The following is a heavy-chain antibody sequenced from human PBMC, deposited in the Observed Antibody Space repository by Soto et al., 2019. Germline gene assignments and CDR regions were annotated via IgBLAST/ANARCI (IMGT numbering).Heavy chain of an antibody. Sequence: EESLKISCKGSGYSFTSYWIGWVRQMPGKGLEWMGIIYPGDSDTRYSPSFQGQVTISADKSISTAYLQWSSLKASDTAMYYCARHQVVPAANEAYYYMDVWGKGTTVTVSS. CDR3: ARHQVVPAANEAYYYMDV. CDR1: GYSFTSYW. V-gene: IGHV5-51*01. J-gene: IGHJ6*03. CDR2: IYPGDSDT. D-gene: IGHD2-2*01.